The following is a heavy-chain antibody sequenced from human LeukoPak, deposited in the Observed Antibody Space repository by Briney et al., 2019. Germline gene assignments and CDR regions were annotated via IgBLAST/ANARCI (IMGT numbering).Heavy chain of an antibody. V-gene: IGHV4-31*03. Sequence: SETLSLTCTVSGGSISSGGYYWSWIRQHPGKCLEWIGYIYYSGSTYYNPSLKSRVTISVDTSKNQFSLKLSSVTAADTAVYYCARAYGSSWYLDYWGQGTLVTVSS. J-gene: IGHJ4*02. D-gene: IGHD6-13*01. CDR3: ARAYGSSWYLDY. CDR2: IYYSGST. CDR1: GGSISSGGYY.